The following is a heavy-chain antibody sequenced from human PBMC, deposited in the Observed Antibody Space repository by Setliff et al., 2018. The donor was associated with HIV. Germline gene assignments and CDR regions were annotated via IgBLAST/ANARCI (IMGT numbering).Heavy chain of an antibody. CDR2: IFASGST. V-gene: IGHV4-4*07. J-gene: IGHJ6*03. CDR3: ARVGASGVASSMDYHYYMDV. Sequence: SETLSLTCTVSGGSFSSYHWSWIRHPAGKGLEWIGHIFASGSTKYNPSLESRVTMSVDTSRTQFSLKPRSVTAADTAVYYCARVGASGVASSMDYHYYMDVWGKGTSVTVSS. D-gene: IGHD2-2*01. CDR1: GGSFSSYH.